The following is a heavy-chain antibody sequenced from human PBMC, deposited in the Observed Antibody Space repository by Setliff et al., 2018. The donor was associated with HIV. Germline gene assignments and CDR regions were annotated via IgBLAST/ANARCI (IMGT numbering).Heavy chain of an antibody. V-gene: IGHV3-7*01. CDR3: ARVGYDYVWGSYRRGGFDY. Sequence: GGSLRLSCAASGFTFSSYWMSWVRQAPGKGLEWVANIKQDGSEKYYVDSVKGRFTISRDNAKNSLYLQMNSLRAEDTAVYYCARVGYDYVWGSYRRGGFDYWGQGTLVTVSS. CDR2: IKQDGSEK. CDR1: GFTFSSYW. J-gene: IGHJ4*02. D-gene: IGHD3-16*02.